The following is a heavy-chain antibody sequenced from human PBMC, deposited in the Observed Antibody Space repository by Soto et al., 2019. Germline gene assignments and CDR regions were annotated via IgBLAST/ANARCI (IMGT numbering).Heavy chain of an antibody. V-gene: IGHV3-30*18. J-gene: IGHJ4*02. CDR3: AKDRVERYSYGYYYFDY. Sequence: QVQLVESGGGVVQPGRSLRLSCAASGFTFSSYGMHWVRQAPGKGLEWVAVISYDGSNKYYADSVKGRFTISRDNSKNTLYLQMNSLRAEDTAVYYFAKDRVERYSYGYYYFDYWGQGTLVTVSS. D-gene: IGHD5-18*01. CDR1: GFTFSSYG. CDR2: ISYDGSNK.